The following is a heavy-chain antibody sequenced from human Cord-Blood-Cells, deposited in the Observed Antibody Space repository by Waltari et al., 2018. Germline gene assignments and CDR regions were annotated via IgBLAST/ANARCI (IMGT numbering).Heavy chain of an antibody. V-gene: IGHV2-26*01. CDR3: ARSQKDIVVVPAAFNWFDP. D-gene: IGHD2-2*01. Sequence: QVTLKESGPVLVKPTETLTLTCTVSGFSLSNARMGVSWIRQPPGKALEWLAHIFSNDEKSYSTSLKCRLTISKDTSKSQVVLTMTNMDPVDTATYYCARSQKDIVVVPAAFNWFDPWGQGTLVTVSS. CDR1: GFSLSNARMG. J-gene: IGHJ5*02. CDR2: IFSNDEK.